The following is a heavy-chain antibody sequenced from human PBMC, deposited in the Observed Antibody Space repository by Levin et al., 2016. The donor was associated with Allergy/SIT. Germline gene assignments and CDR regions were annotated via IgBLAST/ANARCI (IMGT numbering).Heavy chain of an antibody. CDR1: GGSISYYY. CDR2: GYYSGTT. V-gene: IGHV4-59*12. Sequence: SETLSLTCSISGGSISYYYWNWIRQSPGKGLEWIGHGYYSGTTKYNPSLESRVTISVDTSKNQFSLELTSVTAADTAVYYCARVVDRTLGAFDIWGQGTLVTVSS. D-gene: IGHD2/OR15-2a*01. J-gene: IGHJ3*02. CDR3: ARVVDRTLGAFDI.